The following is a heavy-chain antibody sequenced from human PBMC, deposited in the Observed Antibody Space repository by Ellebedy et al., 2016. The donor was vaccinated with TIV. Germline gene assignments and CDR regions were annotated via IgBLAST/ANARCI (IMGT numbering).Heavy chain of an antibody. V-gene: IGHV4-59*08. D-gene: IGHD6-13*01. J-gene: IGHJ3*02. CDR1: GGAINNDY. Sequence: GSLRLSCTVSGGAINNDYWNWIRQPPGKGLEWIGYIHNSGSTDPNPSLKSRLTISVDTSKNQFSLRLGSVTAADTAVYYCARLTLDSSSWYDAFDIWGQGTMVTVSS. CDR3: ARLTLDSSSWYDAFDI. CDR2: IHNSGST.